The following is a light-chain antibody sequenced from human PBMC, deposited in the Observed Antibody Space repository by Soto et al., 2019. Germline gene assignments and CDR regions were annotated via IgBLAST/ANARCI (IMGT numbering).Light chain of an antibody. V-gene: IGKV3-15*01. CDR2: SAS. CDR1: QSISDT. J-gene: IGKJ1*01. CDR3: QQYNNWPWT. Sequence: EIVMTQSPATLSVSPVGSATLSCRASQSISDTLAWYQQKPGQAPRRLIYSASRGATGFPARFSGSGSGTDFTLTISSLQSEDFAVYYCQQYNNWPWTFGQGTKVDIK.